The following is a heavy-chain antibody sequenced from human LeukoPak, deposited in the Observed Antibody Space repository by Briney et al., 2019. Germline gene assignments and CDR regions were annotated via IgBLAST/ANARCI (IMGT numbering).Heavy chain of an antibody. V-gene: IGHV4-34*01. Sequence: SETLSLTCAVYGGSFSGYYWSWIRQPPGKGLGWIGEINHSGSTNSNQSLKSRVTISVDTPKNQFSLKLSSVTAADTAVYYCARGLAHWYFDLWGRGTLVTVSS. CDR1: GGSFSGYY. J-gene: IGHJ2*01. CDR2: INHSGST. CDR3: ARGLAHWYFDL.